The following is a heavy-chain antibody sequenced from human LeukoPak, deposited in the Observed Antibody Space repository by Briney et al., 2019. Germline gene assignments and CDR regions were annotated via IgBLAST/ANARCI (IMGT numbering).Heavy chain of an antibody. CDR3: ARRVSRGSYRYYYFDY. J-gene: IGHJ4*02. V-gene: IGHV1-18*01. CDR1: GYTFTSYG. Sequence: ASVKVSCKASGYTFTSYGISWVRQAPGQGLEWMGWISAYNGNTNYAQKLQGRVTMTTDTSTSTAYMELRSLRSDDTAVYYCARRVSRGSYRYYYFDYWGQGTLVTVFS. D-gene: IGHD3-16*02. CDR2: ISAYNGNT.